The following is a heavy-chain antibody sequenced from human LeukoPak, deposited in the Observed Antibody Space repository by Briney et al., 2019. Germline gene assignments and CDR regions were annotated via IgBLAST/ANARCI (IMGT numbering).Heavy chain of an antibody. CDR1: GFTFSNAW. D-gene: IGHD3-16*02. Sequence: GGSLRLSCAASGFTFSNAWMSWVRQAPGKGLEWVGRIKSKTDGGTTDYAAPVKGRFTISRDDSKNTLYLQMNSLKTEDTAVYYCTTDLDVHYDYVWGSYRYTPPLGYWGQGTLVTVSS. V-gene: IGHV3-15*01. CDR2: IKSKTDGGTT. J-gene: IGHJ4*02. CDR3: TTDLDVHYDYVWGSYRYTPPLGY.